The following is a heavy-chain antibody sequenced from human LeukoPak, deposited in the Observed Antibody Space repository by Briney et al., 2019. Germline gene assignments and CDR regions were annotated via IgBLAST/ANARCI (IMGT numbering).Heavy chain of an antibody. Sequence: GESPKISCKGSGYSFTSYWIGWVRQMPGKGLEWMGIIYPGDSDTRYSPSFQGQVTISADKSISTAYLQWSSLKASDTAMYYCARQGWVGATGWYFDLWGRGTLVTVSS. CDR2: IYPGDSDT. V-gene: IGHV5-51*01. CDR3: ARQGWVGATGWYFDL. J-gene: IGHJ2*01. CDR1: GYSFTSYW. D-gene: IGHD1-26*01.